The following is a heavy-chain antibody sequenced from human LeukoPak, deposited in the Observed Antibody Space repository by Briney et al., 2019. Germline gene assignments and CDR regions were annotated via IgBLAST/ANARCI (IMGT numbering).Heavy chain of an antibody. D-gene: IGHD5-18*01. CDR3: ANVDTAMAYFDY. CDR1: GFTFSSYA. Sequence: GGSLRLSCAASGFTFSSYAMSWVRQAPGKGLEWVSAISGSGGSTYYADSVRGRFTISRDNSKNTLYLQMNSLRAEDTAVYYCANVDTAMAYFDYWGQGTLDTVSS. CDR2: ISGSGGST. J-gene: IGHJ4*02. V-gene: IGHV3-23*01.